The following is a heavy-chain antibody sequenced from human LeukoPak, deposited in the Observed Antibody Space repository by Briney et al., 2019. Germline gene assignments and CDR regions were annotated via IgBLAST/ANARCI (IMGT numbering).Heavy chain of an antibody. Sequence: SETLSLTCTVSGGSISSHYWSWIRQPPGKGLKWIGYNYYSGSTNYNPSLKSRVTISVDTSKNQFSLKLSSVTAADTAVYYCARHPYDILTGYAVDNAFDIWGQGTMVTVSS. V-gene: IGHV4-59*11. CDR3: ARHPYDILTGYAVDNAFDI. D-gene: IGHD3-9*01. J-gene: IGHJ3*02. CDR1: GGSISSHY. CDR2: NYYSGST.